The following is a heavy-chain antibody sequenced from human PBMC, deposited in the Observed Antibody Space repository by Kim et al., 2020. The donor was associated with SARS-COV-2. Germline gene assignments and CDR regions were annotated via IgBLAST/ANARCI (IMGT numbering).Heavy chain of an antibody. Sequence: GGSLRLSCVASGITFSKYSMNWVRQAPGEGLEWISYITGSSGTIYYADSVKGRFSITRDNAENSVYLQMNSLRDEDTAVYYCATSIDWLAHYWGEGTLVTVPS. V-gene: IGHV3-48*02. CDR3: ATSIDWLAHY. D-gene: IGHD3-9*01. CDR1: GITFSKYS. CDR2: ITGSSGTI. J-gene: IGHJ4*02.